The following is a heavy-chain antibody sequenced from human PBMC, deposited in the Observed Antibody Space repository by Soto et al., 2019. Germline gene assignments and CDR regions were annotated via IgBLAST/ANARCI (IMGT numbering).Heavy chain of an antibody. D-gene: IGHD1-7*01. J-gene: IGHJ6*03. CDR2: TYYRSRWYN. CDR1: GDSVSSNSAA. V-gene: IGHV6-1*01. Sequence: QVQLQESGPGLVKPSQNLSLTCVISGDSVSSNSAAWNWIRLSPSRGLEWLARTYYRSRWYNDYAVSVRSRITVNPDTSKNQFSLQLTSVTPEDTAVYYCAGTTSHHWLYMDVWGKGATVTVSS. CDR3: AGTTSHHWLYMDV.